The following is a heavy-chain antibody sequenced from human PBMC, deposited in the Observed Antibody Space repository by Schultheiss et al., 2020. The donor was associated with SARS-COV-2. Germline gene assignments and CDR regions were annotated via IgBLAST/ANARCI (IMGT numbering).Heavy chain of an antibody. V-gene: IGHV3-30*04. CDR1: GFTFSSYA. D-gene: IGHD6-6*01. CDR3: ARDGLSIAARPVGGGDY. Sequence: GGSLRLSCAASGFTFSSYAMHWVRQAPGKGLEWVAVIWYDGSNKYYADSVKGRFTISRDNAKNSLYLQMNSLRDEDTAVYYCARDGLSIAARPVGGGDYWGQGTLVTVSS. CDR2: IWYDGSNK. J-gene: IGHJ4*02.